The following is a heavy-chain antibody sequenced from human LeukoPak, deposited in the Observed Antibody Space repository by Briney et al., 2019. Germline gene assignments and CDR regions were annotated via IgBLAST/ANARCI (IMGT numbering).Heavy chain of an antibody. D-gene: IGHD6-13*01. CDR1: GFTFSSYA. CDR3: ARTEAGYSSSWFLFDY. Sequence: PGGSLRLSCAASGFTFSSYAMHWVRQAPGKGLEWVAVISYDGSNKYYADSVKGRFTISRDNSKNTLYTQMNSLRAEDTAVYYCARTEAGYSSSWFLFDYWGQGTLVTVSS. CDR2: ISYDGSNK. J-gene: IGHJ4*02. V-gene: IGHV3-30-3*01.